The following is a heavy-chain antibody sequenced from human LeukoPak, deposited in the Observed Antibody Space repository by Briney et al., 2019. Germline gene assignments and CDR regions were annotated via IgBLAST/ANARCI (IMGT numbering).Heavy chain of an antibody. CDR1: GGTFSSYA. Sequence: SVKVSCKASGGTFSSYAISWVRQAPGQGLEWMGRIIPILGIANYAQKFQGRVTITADESTSTAYMELSSLRSEDTAVYYCARVTDYDSSAHDAFDIWGQGTMVTVSS. D-gene: IGHD3-22*01. V-gene: IGHV1-69*04. CDR2: IIPILGIA. CDR3: ARVTDYDSSAHDAFDI. J-gene: IGHJ3*02.